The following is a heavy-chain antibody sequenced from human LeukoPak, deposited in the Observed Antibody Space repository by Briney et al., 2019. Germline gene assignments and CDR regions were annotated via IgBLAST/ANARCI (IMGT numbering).Heavy chain of an antibody. CDR1: GYSISSGYY. J-gene: IGHJ6*03. Sequence: SETLSLTCTVSGYSISSGYYWGWIRQPPGKGLEWIGTIYHSESIYYNPSLKSRVTISVDTSNNQFSLKLSSVTAADTAVYYCARIRGSGSYFPYFYYMDVWGKGTTVTVSS. CDR3: ARIRGSGSYFPYFYYMDV. D-gene: IGHD3-10*01. CDR2: IYHSESI. V-gene: IGHV4-38-2*02.